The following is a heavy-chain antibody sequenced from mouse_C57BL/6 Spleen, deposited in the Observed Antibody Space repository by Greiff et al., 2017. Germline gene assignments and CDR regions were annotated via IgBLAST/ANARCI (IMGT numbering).Heavy chain of an antibody. CDR3: ARKAGTMVTTDYAMDY. V-gene: IGHV2-2*01. D-gene: IGHD2-2*01. J-gene: IGHJ4*01. Sequence: HVQLQQSGPGLVQPSQSLSITCTVSGFSLTSYGVHWVRQSPGKGLEWLGVIWSGGSTDYNAAFISRLSISKDNSKSQVFFKMNSLQADDTAIYYCARKAGTMVTTDYAMDYWGQGTSVTVSS. CDR2: IWSGGST. CDR1: GFSLTSYG.